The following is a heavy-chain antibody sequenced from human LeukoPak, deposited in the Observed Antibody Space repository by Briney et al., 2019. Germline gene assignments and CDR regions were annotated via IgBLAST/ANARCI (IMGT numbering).Heavy chain of an antibody. Sequence: GASVKVSCNASVYTFTAYYMHWVRQAPGQVLEWMGWINPNSGGTNYAQKFQGRVTMTRDTSISTAYMELSRLRSDDTAVYYCARDRVLWFGEFDFDYWGQGTLVTVSS. CDR2: INPNSGGT. D-gene: IGHD3-10*01. V-gene: IGHV1-2*02. CDR3: ARDRVLWFGEFDFDY. J-gene: IGHJ4*02. CDR1: VYTFTAYY.